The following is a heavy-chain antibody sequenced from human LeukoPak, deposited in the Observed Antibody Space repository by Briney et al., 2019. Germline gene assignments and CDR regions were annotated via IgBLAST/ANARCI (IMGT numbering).Heavy chain of an antibody. D-gene: IGHD2-21*02. J-gene: IGHJ6*02. Sequence: SETQSLTCAVYGGAFSGYYWSWIRQPPGKGLEWIGEINHSGSTNYNPSLKSRVTISVDTSKNQFSLKLSSVTAADTAVYYCARRIVVVTAPAYGMDVWGQGTTVTVSS. V-gene: IGHV4-34*01. CDR3: ARRIVVVTAPAYGMDV. CDR1: GGAFSGYY. CDR2: INHSGST.